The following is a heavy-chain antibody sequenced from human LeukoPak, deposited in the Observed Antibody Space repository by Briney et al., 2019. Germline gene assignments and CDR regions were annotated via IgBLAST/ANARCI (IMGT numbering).Heavy chain of an antibody. J-gene: IGHJ6*03. D-gene: IGHD6-6*01. V-gene: IGHV4-39*01. CDR2: IYYSGST. CDR3: ARHPTRIAARVLYYYMDV. Sequence: SETLSLTCTVSGGSISSSSYYWGWIRQPPGKGLEWIGSIYYSGSTYYNPSLKSRVTISVDTSKNQFSLKLSSVTAADTAVYYCARHPTRIAARVLYYYMDVWGKGTTVTVSS. CDR1: GGSISSSSYY.